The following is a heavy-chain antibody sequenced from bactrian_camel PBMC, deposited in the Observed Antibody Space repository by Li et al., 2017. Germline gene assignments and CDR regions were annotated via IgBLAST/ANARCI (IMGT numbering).Heavy chain of an antibody. J-gene: IGHJ6*01. Sequence: HVQLVESGGDSVQSGGSLRLSCAASGYTGSTNCMGWFRQAPGKEEEGVATIYKRYSGGSTTAYADSVKGRFTLSQDNAKNTLYLQMSSLKPEDTGLYYCAAVRGGFSTSAWCSAVDSRTGADFGNLGQGTQVTVS. CDR1: GYTGSTNC. D-gene: IGHD7*01. CDR3: AAVRGGFSTSAWCSAVDSRTGADFGN. V-gene: IGHV3-2*01. CDR2: IYKRYSGGSTT.